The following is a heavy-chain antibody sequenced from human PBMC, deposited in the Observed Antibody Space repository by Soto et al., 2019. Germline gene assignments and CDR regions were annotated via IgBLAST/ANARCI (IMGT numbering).Heavy chain of an antibody. CDR3: TRDHYSGTYYHFDY. Sequence: GGTLRLSCTASGSTFGDYAMSWVRQAPGKGLEWVGFIRSRAYGGTTEYAASVKGRFTISRDDSKSIAYLQMNSLKTEDTAVYYSTRDHYSGTYYHFDYWGQGTLVTVS. J-gene: IGHJ4*02. V-gene: IGHV3-49*04. D-gene: IGHD1-26*01. CDR2: IRSRAYGGTT. CDR1: GSTFGDYA.